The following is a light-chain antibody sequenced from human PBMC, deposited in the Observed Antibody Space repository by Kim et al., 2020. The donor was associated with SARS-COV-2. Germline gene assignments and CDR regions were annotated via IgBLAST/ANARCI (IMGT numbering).Light chain of an antibody. CDR3: QKYSSGPPT. V-gene: IGKV1-27*01. CDR2: PAS. J-gene: IGKJ4*01. Sequence: SAPVGVRATFTLRASQCICNYFAWYQQQPGKVPYLLLYPASTLQSGVPSRFSGSGSRTDFTLTISSLQPEDVATYYCQKYSSGPPTLGGGTKVEI. CDR1: QCICNY.